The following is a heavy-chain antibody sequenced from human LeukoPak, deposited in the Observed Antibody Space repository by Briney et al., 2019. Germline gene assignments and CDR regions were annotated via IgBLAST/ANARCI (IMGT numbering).Heavy chain of an antibody. CDR2: ISGSGVST. CDR3: AKAAPNYYDSSGYYYYDYFDY. CDR1: GFTFSSYA. J-gene: IGHJ4*02. Sequence: GGSLRLSCAASGFTFSSYAMSWVRQAPGKGLEWVSGISGSGVSTYYADSVKGRFTISRDNSKNTLYLQMNSLRAEDTAVYYCAKAAPNYYDSSGYYYYDYFDYWGQGTLVTVSS. V-gene: IGHV3-23*01. D-gene: IGHD3-22*01.